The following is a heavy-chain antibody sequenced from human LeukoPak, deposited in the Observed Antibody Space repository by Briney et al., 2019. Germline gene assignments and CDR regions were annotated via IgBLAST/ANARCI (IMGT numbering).Heavy chain of an antibody. Sequence: PSETLSLTCTVSGRSISSYYWSWIRQPAGKGLEWIGRIYTIGSTKYNPSLKSRVTMSVDTSKNQFSLKLSSVTAGDTAVYHCARDGRPIAAAGNYYYGMDVWGQGTTVTVSS. J-gene: IGHJ6*02. D-gene: IGHD6-13*01. CDR1: GRSISSYY. CDR3: ARDGRPIAAAGNYYYGMDV. CDR2: IYTIGST. V-gene: IGHV4-4*07.